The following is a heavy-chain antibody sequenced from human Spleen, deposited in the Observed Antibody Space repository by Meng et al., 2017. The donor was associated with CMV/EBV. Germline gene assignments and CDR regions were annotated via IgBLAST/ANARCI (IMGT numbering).Heavy chain of an antibody. D-gene: IGHD1-26*01. Sequence: ASVKVSCKAAGYTFTSYGISWVRQAPGQGLEWMGWISAYNGNTNYAQKLQDRVTMTTDTSTSTAYMELRSLRSDDTAVYYCAKDNYRGSYETRTFDYWGQGTLVTVSS. CDR2: ISAYNGNT. J-gene: IGHJ4*02. V-gene: IGHV1-18*01. CDR1: GYTFTSYG. CDR3: AKDNYRGSYETRTFDY.